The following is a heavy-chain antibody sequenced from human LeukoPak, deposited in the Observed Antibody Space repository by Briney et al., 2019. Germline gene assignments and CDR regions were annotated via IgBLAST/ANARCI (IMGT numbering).Heavy chain of an antibody. Sequence: GGSLRLSCAASGFPFSSYAMSWVRQAPGKGLEWVSAISGSGGSTYYADSVKGRFTISRDNSKNTLYLQMNSLRAEDTAVYYCAKLKWVEVRGVKTIIDYWGQGTLVTVSS. CDR2: ISGSGGST. V-gene: IGHV3-23*01. CDR3: AKLKWVEVRGVKTIIDY. J-gene: IGHJ4*02. D-gene: IGHD3-10*01. CDR1: GFPFSSYA.